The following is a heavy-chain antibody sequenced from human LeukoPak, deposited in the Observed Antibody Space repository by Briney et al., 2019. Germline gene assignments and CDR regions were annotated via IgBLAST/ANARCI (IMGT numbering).Heavy chain of an antibody. CDR1: GFTFSSYD. Sequence: PGGSLRLSCAASGFTFSSYDMHWVRQAPGKGLEWVALIRYDGSNKYYADSVKGRFTISRDNSKNTLYLQMNSLRAEDTAVYYCAREKGLDYYGSGSYYRDAFDIWGQGTMVTVSS. D-gene: IGHD3-10*01. CDR2: IRYDGSNK. CDR3: AREKGLDYYGSGSYYRDAFDI. V-gene: IGHV3-30*02. J-gene: IGHJ3*02.